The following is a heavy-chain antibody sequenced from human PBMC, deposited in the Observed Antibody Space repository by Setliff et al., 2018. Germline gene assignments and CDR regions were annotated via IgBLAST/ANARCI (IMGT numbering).Heavy chain of an antibody. CDR2: IAPSGDT. J-gene: IGHJ4*02. CDR3: ARSIAAAATKF. V-gene: IGHV4-61*09. CDR1: GGSISSGSHY. Sequence: SETLSLTCTVSGGSISSGSHYWTWIRQPTGKRLEWIGHIAPSGDTNYSPSLKSRVTISRDTSKNQFSLRLTSMTAADTGVYYCARSIAAAATKFWGQGTAVTVSS. D-gene: IGHD6-25*01.